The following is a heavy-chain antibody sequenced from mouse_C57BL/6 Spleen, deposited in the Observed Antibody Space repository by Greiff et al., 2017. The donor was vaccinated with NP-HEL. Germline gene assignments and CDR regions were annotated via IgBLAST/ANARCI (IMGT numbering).Heavy chain of an antibody. J-gene: IGHJ2*01. V-gene: IGHV1-61*01. CDR3: AKNSDSYGSSYPFDY. CDR1: GYTFTSYW. Sequence: QVQLQQPGAELVRPGSSVKLSCKASGYTFTSYWMDWVKQRPGQGLEWIGNIYPSDSETHYNQKFKDKATLTVDKSSSTAYMQLSSLTSEDSAVYYCAKNSDSYGSSYPFDYWGQGTTLTVSS. CDR2: IYPSDSET. D-gene: IGHD1-1*01.